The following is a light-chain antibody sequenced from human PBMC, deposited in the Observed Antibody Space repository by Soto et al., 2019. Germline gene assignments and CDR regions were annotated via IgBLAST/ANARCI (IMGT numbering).Light chain of an antibody. CDR2: DAS. CDR1: QDISNY. Sequence: DIQMTQSPSSLSASVGDRVTITCQASQDISNYLNWYQQKPGKAPKLLIYDASNLETGVPSRLSGSGSGTDFTFTISSLQPEDIATYYWQQYDNLPIFTFGPGTKVDIK. J-gene: IGKJ3*01. CDR3: QQYDNLPIFT. V-gene: IGKV1-33*01.